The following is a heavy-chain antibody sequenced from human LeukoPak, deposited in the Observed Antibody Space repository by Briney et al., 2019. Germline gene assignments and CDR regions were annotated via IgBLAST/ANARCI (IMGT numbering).Heavy chain of an antibody. V-gene: IGHV1-18*01. J-gene: IGHJ5*02. CDR1: GYTFTSYG. D-gene: IGHD3-10*01. CDR3: ARDWGAGSWFDP. Sequence: GAAVKVSCKASGYTFTSYGISWVRQAPGQGGGWMGWISAYNGNTNYAQKLQGRVTMTTDTSTSTAYMELRSLRSDDTAVYYCARDWGAGSWFDPWGQGTLVTVSS. CDR2: ISAYNGNT.